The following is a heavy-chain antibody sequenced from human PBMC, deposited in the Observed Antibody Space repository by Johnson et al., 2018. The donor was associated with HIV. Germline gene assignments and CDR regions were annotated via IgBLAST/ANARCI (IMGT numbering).Heavy chain of an antibody. V-gene: IGHV3-23*04. CDR3: AKHIVLVVYAIGAAFDI. D-gene: IGHD2-8*02. Sequence: EVQLVESGGGVVQPGRSLRLSCAASGFTFSSYAMSWVRQAPGKGLEWVSAISGSGGSTYYAESVKGRFTISRDNSKNTMYLQMNSLRAEDTAVYYCAKHIVLVVYAIGAAFDIWGQGTMVTVSS. CDR2: ISGSGGST. CDR1: GFTFSSYA. J-gene: IGHJ3*02.